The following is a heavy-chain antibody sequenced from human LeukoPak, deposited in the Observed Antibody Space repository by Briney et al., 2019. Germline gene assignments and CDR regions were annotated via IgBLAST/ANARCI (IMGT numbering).Heavy chain of an antibody. V-gene: IGHV3-64*01. J-gene: IGHJ4*02. D-gene: IGHD3-22*01. Sequence: PGGSLRLSCAASGFTFSSYAVHWVRQAPGKGLEYVSGISSNGGSTYYANSVKGRFTISRDNSKNTLYLQMGSLRAEDMAVYYCARDDSSGLRHYYFEYWGQGTLVTVSS. CDR3: ARDDSSGLRHYYFEY. CDR1: GFTFSSYA. CDR2: ISSNGGST.